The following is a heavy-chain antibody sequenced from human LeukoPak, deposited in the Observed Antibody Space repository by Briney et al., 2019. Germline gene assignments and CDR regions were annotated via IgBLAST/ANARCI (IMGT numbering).Heavy chain of an antibody. CDR3: ARGRRDFWSGYQGRSYYMDV. D-gene: IGHD3-3*01. CDR2: INHSGST. J-gene: IGHJ6*03. Sequence: PSETLFLTCAVYGGSFSGYYWSWIRQPPGKGLEWIGEINHSGSTNYNPSLKSRVTISVDASKNQFSLKLSSVTAADTAVYYCARGRRDFWSGYQGRSYYMDVWGKGTTVTVSS. CDR1: GGSFSGYY. V-gene: IGHV4-34*01.